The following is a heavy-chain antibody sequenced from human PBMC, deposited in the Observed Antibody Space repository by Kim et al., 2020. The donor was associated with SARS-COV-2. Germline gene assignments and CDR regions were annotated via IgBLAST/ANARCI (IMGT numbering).Heavy chain of an antibody. Sequence: ASVKVSCKASGYTFTSYAMHWVRQAPGQRLEWMGWINAGNGNTKYSQKFQGRVTITRDTSASTAYMELSSLRSEDTAVYYCARELFIRVVPAALDNWFDPWAQGTLVTVSS. J-gene: IGHJ5*02. D-gene: IGHD2-2*01. CDR3: ARELFIRVVPAALDNWFDP. V-gene: IGHV1-3*01. CDR1: GYTFTSYA. CDR2: INAGNGNT.